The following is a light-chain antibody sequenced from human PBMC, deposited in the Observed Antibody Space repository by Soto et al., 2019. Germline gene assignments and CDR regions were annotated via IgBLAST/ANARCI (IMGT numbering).Light chain of an antibody. CDR2: AAS. J-gene: IGKJ5*01. CDR1: QSIGYW. CDR3: QQYKAYSYT. V-gene: IGKV1-5*01. Sequence: DIQMTQSPSTLSASMGDRVTITCRASQSIGYWLAWYQQKPGKAPNLLIYAASTLETGVPSRFSGSGSGTEFTLTISSLQPDDFATYYCQQYKAYSYTFGQGTRLEIK.